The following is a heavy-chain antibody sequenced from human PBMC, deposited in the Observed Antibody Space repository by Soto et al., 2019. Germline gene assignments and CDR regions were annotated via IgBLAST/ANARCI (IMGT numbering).Heavy chain of an antibody. J-gene: IGHJ4*02. CDR2: ISSSSSYI. V-gene: IGHV3-21*02. CDR3: ARDKWEWLVALFDY. D-gene: IGHD6-19*01. Sequence: DVQLLESGGGLVGPGGSLRLSCAASGFTFSSYSMNWVRQAPGKGLEWVSSISSSSSYIYYADSVKGRFTISRDNAKNSLYLQMNSLRAEDTAVYYCARDKWEWLVALFDYWGQGTLVTVSS. CDR1: GFTFSSYS.